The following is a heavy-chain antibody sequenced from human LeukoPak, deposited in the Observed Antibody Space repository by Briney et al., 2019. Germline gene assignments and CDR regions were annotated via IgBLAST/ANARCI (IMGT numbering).Heavy chain of an antibody. D-gene: IGHD1-26*01. CDR3: ARAPGSYYVYFDY. Sequence: GGSLRLSCAASGFTFSSYSMNWVRQAPGKGLEWVSYISSSSSTIYYADSVKGRFTISRDNAKNSLYLQMNSLRAEDTAVHYCARAPGSYYVYFDYWGQGTLVTVSS. CDR2: ISSSSSTI. J-gene: IGHJ4*02. V-gene: IGHV3-48*01. CDR1: GFTFSSYS.